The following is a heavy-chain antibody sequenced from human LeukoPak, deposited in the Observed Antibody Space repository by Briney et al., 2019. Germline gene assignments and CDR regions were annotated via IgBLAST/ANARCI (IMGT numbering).Heavy chain of an antibody. CDR1: GGSISSYY. V-gene: IGHV4-59*01. D-gene: IGHD2-2*01. Sequence: SETLSLTCTVSGGSISSYYWSWIRQPPGKGLEWIGYIYYSGSTNYNPSLKSRVTISVDTSKNQFPLKLSSVTAADTAVYYCARDSSSVWDNYGMDVWGQGTTVTASS. J-gene: IGHJ6*02. CDR2: IYYSGST. CDR3: ARDSSSVWDNYGMDV.